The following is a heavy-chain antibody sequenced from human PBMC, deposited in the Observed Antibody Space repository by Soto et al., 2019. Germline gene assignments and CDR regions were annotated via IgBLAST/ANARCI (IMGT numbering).Heavy chain of an antibody. CDR3: ARDHPSGSLSFDY. CDR2: IVVGSGNT. V-gene: IGHV1-58*01. J-gene: IGHJ4*02. D-gene: IGHD1-26*01. CDR1: GFTFTSSA. Sequence: SVKVSCKASGFTFTSSAVQWVRQARGQRLEWIGWIVVGSGNTNYAQKFQGRVTITRDTSASTAYMELSSLRSEDTAVYYCARDHPSGSLSFDYWGQGTLVTVSS.